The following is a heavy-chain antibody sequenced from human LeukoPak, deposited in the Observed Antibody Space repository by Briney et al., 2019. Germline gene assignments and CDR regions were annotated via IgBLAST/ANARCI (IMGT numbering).Heavy chain of an antibody. CDR1: GFTFSDDW. CDR3: TRDYYYRMDV. J-gene: IGHJ6*04. Sequence: PRGSLRLSCAASGFTFSDDWMHWVRQAPGKGLVWVSRIEGDGTGTVYADSVKGRFTISGDNAKNTLYLQMNSLRAEDTAVYYCTRDYYYRMDVWGKGTTVTVSS. V-gene: IGHV3-74*01. CDR2: IEGDGTGT.